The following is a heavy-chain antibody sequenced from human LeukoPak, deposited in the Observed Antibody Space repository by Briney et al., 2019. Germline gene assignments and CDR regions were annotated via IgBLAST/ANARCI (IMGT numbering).Heavy chain of an antibody. Sequence: SETLSLTCTVSGGSISSSSYYWGWIRQPPGKGLEWIGSIYYSGSSYYNPSLKSRVTISVDTSKKQFSLNLTSVTAADTAVYYCARGEDGTGDYRPTYFDSWGQGTLVTVSS. CDR1: GGSISSSSYY. D-gene: IGHD4-17*01. CDR2: IYYSGSS. CDR3: ARGEDGTGDYRPTYFDS. V-gene: IGHV4-39*07. J-gene: IGHJ4*02.